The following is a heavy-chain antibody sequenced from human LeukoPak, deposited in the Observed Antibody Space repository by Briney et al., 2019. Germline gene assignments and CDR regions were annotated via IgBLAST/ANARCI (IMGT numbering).Heavy chain of an antibody. J-gene: IGHJ4*02. D-gene: IGHD3-10*01. CDR1: GGSISSSSYY. CDR2: IYYSEST. V-gene: IGHV4-39*01. CDR3: ARQGGGFGELSSTPFDY. Sequence: PSGTLSLTCTVSGGSISSSSYYWGWIRQPPGKGREWIVCIYYSESTYYNPSLESPATISVDTSKHQFSLKLSSVTAADTAVYYCARQGGGFGELSSTPFDYWGQGTLVSVP.